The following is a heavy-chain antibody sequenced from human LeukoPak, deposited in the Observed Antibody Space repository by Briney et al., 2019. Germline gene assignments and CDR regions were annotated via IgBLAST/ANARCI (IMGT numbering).Heavy chain of an antibody. CDR2: INSDGSST. CDR3: AKVFARLRPGYSSGWYSG. Sequence: GGSLRLSCAASGFTFSSYWMHWVRQAPGKGLVWVSRINSDGSSTSYADSVKGRFTISRDNAKNTLYLQMNSLRAEDTALYYCAKVFARLRPGYSSGWYSGWGQGTLVTVSS. CDR1: GFTFSSYW. J-gene: IGHJ1*01. D-gene: IGHD6-19*01. V-gene: IGHV3-74*01.